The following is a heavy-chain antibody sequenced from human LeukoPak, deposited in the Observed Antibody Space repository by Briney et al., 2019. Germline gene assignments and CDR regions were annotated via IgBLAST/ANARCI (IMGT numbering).Heavy chain of an antibody. D-gene: IGHD2-8*01. CDR1: GGTFNNHA. J-gene: IGHJ6*02. CDR2: INPSGGST. CDR3: AREDVVLVDAVRYYYYGMDV. V-gene: IGHV1-46*02. Sequence: VASVKVSCKVSGGTFNNHAISWVRQAPGQGLEWMGIINPSGGSTSYAQKFQDRVTMTRDTSTSTVYMELSSLKSEDTAVYYCAREDVVLVDAVRYYYYGMDVWGQGTTVTVSS.